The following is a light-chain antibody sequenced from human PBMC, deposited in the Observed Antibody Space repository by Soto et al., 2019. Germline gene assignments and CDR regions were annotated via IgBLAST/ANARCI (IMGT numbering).Light chain of an antibody. Sequence: QSALTQPASVSGSPGQSITISCTGTSSDVGTYTLVSWYQQHPGKAPKLVIYEVNKRPAGVSKRFSGSKSGDTASLTISGLQAEVEADYYCSSYAGAITFYVFGTGTKVTVL. J-gene: IGLJ1*01. CDR2: EVN. V-gene: IGLV2-23*02. CDR3: SSYAGAITFYV. CDR1: SSDVGTYTL.